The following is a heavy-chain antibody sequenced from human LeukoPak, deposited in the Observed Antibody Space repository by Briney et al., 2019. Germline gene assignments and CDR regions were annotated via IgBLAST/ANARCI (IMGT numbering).Heavy chain of an antibody. D-gene: IGHD3-10*01. Sequence: GGSLRLSCAVSGFTFSSYAMNWVRRPPGKGLEWIASINNDGDKRYYADSVKGRFIISRDNAKKSLSLQMNSLTADDTAVYFCARGANYPDYWGQGTLVTVSS. V-gene: IGHV3-21*04. J-gene: IGHJ4*02. CDR1: GFTFSSYA. CDR2: INNDGDKR. CDR3: ARGANYPDY.